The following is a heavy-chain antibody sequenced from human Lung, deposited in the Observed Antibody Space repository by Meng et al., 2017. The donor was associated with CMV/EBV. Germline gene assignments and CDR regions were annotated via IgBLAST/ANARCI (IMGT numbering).Heavy chain of an antibody. J-gene: IGHJ3*02. D-gene: IGHD3-22*01. V-gene: IGHV4-39*07. CDR1: GGSIKNTDYY. CDR3: AREDYYDSSGYHKTLDI. CDR2: ILYSGGT. Sequence: SETLSLXXSVSGGSIKNTDYYWAWVRQVPGKGLEWIGSILYSGGTYYNPSLGSRVTILLDTSKNQFSLKVNSVTAADTAVYYCAREDYYDSSGYHKTLDIRGQGTXVTVSS.